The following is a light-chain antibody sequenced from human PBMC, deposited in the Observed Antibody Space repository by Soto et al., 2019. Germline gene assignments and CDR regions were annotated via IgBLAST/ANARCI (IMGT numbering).Light chain of an antibody. Sequence: QSALTQPASVSDSPGQSITISCIGTSSDIGAFNHVSWHQQHPGKAPKLIIYDVINRPSGVSNLFSGSKTGNTASLIISGLQAEDEADYYCSSYTSSSSYVFGSGTKLTVL. CDR1: SSDIGAFNH. CDR2: DVI. J-gene: IGLJ1*01. V-gene: IGLV2-14*03. CDR3: SSYTSSSSYV.